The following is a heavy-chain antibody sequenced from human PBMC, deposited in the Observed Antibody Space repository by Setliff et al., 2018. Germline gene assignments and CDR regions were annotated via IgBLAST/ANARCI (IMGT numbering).Heavy chain of an antibody. CDR3: AIDYGPTGTPYH. CDR1: GYSFSDFY. D-gene: IGHD1-1*01. J-gene: IGHJ4*02. CDR2: IDPRDDFT. Sequence: ASVKVSCKASGYSFSDFYMHWVRQVPGEGLEALGRIDPRDDFTVYAERFKDRLTLTADTSTDTSYMEMRSLRFEDTAVYYCAIDYGPTGTPYHWGQGTPVTVSS. V-gene: IGHV1-69-2*01.